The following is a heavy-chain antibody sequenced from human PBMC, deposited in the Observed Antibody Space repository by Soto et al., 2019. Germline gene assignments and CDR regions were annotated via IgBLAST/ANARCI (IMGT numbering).Heavy chain of an antibody. CDR1: GGSFSGYY. Sequence: QVQLQQWGAGLLKPSETLSLTCAVYGGSFSGYYWSWIRQPPGKGLEWIGEINHSGSPNYNPSPKSRVTRSVDTSKNQFSLKLSCVTAADTAVYYCAREVVGATSPFDYWGQGTLVTVSS. J-gene: IGHJ4*02. D-gene: IGHD1-26*01. V-gene: IGHV4-34*01. CDR2: INHSGSP. CDR3: AREVVGATSPFDY.